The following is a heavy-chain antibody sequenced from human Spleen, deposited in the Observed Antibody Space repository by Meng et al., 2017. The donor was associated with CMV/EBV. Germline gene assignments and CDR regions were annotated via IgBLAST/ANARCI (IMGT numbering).Heavy chain of an antibody. D-gene: IGHD4-23*01. V-gene: IGHV1-69*06. CDR2: IIPIFGTA. J-gene: IGHJ4*02. CDR1: GGTFSSYA. CDR3: ARGGAYGGNPVDY. Sequence: SVKVSCKASGGTFSSYAISWVRQAPGQGLEWMGGIIPIFGTANYAQKFQGRVTITADKSTSTAYMELSSLRSEDTAVYYCARGGAYGGNPVDYWGQGTLVTVSS.